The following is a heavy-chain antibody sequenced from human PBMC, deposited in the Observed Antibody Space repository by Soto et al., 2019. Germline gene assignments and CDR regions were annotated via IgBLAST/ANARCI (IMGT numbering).Heavy chain of an antibody. Sequence: QVQLMQSGAEVKKPGASVRVSCKASGYTFTNYYVHWVRQAPGQGLEWMGFINPNGGCTTYAQKFQGRFTVTTDTSTRTVYMQLSSLRSEDTAVFYCARSAPYDYWGQGTLVTVSS. J-gene: IGHJ4*02. CDR2: INPNGGCT. CDR3: ARSAPYDY. CDR1: GYTFTNYY. V-gene: IGHV1-46*01.